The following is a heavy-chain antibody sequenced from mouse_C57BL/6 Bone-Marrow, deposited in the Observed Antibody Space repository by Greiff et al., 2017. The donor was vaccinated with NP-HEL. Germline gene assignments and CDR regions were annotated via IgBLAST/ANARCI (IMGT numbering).Heavy chain of an antibody. V-gene: IGHV10-1*01. J-gene: IGHJ3*01. Sequence: EVKVEESGGGLVQPKGSLKLSCAASGFSFNTYAMNWVRQAPGKGLEWVARIRSKSNNYATYYADSVKDRFTISRDDSESMLYLQMNNLKTEDTAMYYCVSGSFAYWGQGTLVTVSA. D-gene: IGHD4-1*01. CDR3: VSGSFAY. CDR1: GFSFNTYA. CDR2: IRSKSNNYAT.